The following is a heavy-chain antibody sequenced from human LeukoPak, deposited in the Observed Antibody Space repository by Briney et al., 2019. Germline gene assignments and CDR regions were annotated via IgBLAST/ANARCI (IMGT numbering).Heavy chain of an antibody. V-gene: IGHV6-1*01. CDR2: TYYRSKWYN. D-gene: IGHD6-6*01. J-gene: IGHJ4*02. CDR1: GDSVSSNSAA. CDR3: ARDSSSSARGFGY. Sequence: SQTLSLTFSISGDSVSSNSAAWNWLRQSPSRGLEWLGRTYYRSKWYNDYAISVKSRITIDPDTSKNQFSLQLNSVTPDDTAVDYCARDSSSSARGFGYWGQGTLVTVSS.